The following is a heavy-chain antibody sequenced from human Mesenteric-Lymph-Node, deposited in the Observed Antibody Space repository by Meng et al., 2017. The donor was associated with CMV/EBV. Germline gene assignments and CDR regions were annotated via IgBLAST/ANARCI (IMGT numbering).Heavy chain of an antibody. CDR1: SS. D-gene: IGHD3-22*01. CDR2: VSSRGRT. J-gene: IGHJ4*02. Sequence: SSSVWIRPPPVRGLASIGNVSSRGRTYYHPSLKSRVTISVDTSKNQFSLKLSSVTAADTAVYYCVRVLKTYYYDSSGYSSPHYFDYWGQGTLVTVSS. V-gene: IGHV4-39*01. CDR3: VRVLKTYYYDSSGYSSPHYFDY.